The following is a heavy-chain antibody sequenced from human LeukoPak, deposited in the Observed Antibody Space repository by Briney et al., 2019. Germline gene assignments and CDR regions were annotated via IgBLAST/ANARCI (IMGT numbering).Heavy chain of an antibody. Sequence: GASVTVSCKASGYTFTSYGISWVRQAPGQGLDWMGWISAYNCNTNYPQNLQGRGNMTTATSTSTAYTELTSLKSYDTAVYYCAFGLTTLDYWGQGTLVTVSS. J-gene: IGHJ4*02. V-gene: IGHV1-18*04. CDR1: GYTFTSYG. CDR2: ISAYNCNT. D-gene: IGHD4-11*01. CDR3: AFGLTTLDY.